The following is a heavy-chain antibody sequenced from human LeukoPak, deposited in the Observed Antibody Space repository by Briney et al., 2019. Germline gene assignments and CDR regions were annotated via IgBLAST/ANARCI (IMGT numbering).Heavy chain of an antibody. J-gene: IGHJ3*02. Sequence: SETLSLTCAVYGVSFSCYYWSWIRQPPGKGPEWIGEINHSGRTNYNPSLKSRVTISVDTSKNQFSLKLSSVTAADTAVYYCASPNCSSTSCYTQYAFDIWGQGTMVTVSS. V-gene: IGHV4-34*01. CDR3: ASPNCSSTSCYTQYAFDI. CDR2: INHSGRT. D-gene: IGHD2-2*02. CDR1: GVSFSCYY.